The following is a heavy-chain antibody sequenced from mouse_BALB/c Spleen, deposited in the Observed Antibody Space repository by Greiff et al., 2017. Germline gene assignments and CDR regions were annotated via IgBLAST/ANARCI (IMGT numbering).Heavy chain of an antibody. V-gene: IGHV14-4*02. CDR1: GFNIKDYY. CDR2: IDPENGDT. Sequence: VQLQQSGAELVRSGASVKLSCTASGFNIKDYYMHWVKQRPEQGLEWIGWIDPENGDTEYAPKFQGKATMTADTSSNTAYLQLSSLTSEDTAVYYGNGAYGNFSYWGQGTLVTVSA. D-gene: IGHD2-1*01. J-gene: IGHJ3*01. CDR3: NGAYGNFSY.